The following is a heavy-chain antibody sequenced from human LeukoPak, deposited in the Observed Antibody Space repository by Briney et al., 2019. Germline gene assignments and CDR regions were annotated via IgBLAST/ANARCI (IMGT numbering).Heavy chain of an antibody. CDR3: ARHEAYCGGDCYTFDY. CDR1: GGSISSYY. Sequence: SETLSLTCTVSGGSISSYYWSWIRQPPGKGLGWIGYIYCSGSTNYNPSLKSRVTISVDTSKNQFSLKLSSVTAADTAVYYCARHEAYCGGDCYTFDYWGQGTLVTVSS. D-gene: IGHD2-21*02. J-gene: IGHJ4*02. CDR2: IYCSGST. V-gene: IGHV4-59*08.